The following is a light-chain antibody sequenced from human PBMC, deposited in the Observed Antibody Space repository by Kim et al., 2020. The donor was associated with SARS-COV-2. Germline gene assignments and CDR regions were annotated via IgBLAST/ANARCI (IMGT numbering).Light chain of an antibody. V-gene: IGKV1-5*01. CDR1: QSISSW. CDR3: QQYSTYSRT. J-gene: IGKJ1*01. CDR2: DAS. Sequence: DIQMTQSPSTLSASVGDRVTITCRASQSISSWLAWYQQKPGKAPKVLIYDASSVESGVPSRFSGSGSGTEFTLTISSLQPDDFATYYCQQYSTYSRTFGQGTKVDIK.